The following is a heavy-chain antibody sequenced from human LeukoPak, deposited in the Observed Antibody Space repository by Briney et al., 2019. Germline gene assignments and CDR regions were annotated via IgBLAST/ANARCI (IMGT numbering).Heavy chain of an antibody. D-gene: IGHD6-13*01. V-gene: IGHV1-18*01. J-gene: IGHJ4*02. CDR2: ISAYNGNT. CDR3: ARVFIAAAGASFDY. CDR1: GYTFTSYG. Sequence: ASVKVSCEASGYTFTSYGISWVRQAPGQGLEWMGWISAYNGNTNYAQKLQGRVTMTTDTSTSTAYMELRSLRSDDTAVYYCARVFIAAAGASFDYWGQGTLVTVSS.